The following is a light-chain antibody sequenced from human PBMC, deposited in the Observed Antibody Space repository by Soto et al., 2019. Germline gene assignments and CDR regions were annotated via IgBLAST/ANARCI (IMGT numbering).Light chain of an antibody. Sequence: QSALTQPPSASGSPGQSVTISCTGTSRDVGAYNYVSWYQQHPGKAPKVMIYEVSKRPSGVPDRFSGSKSGNTASLTVSGLQAEDEAEYYCSSYAGTNRVFGTGTKLTVL. CDR3: SSYAGTNRV. CDR2: EVS. CDR1: SRDVGAYNY. J-gene: IGLJ1*01. V-gene: IGLV2-8*01.